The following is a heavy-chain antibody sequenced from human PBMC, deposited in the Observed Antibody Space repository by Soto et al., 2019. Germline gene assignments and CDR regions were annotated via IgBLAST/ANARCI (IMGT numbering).Heavy chain of an antibody. D-gene: IGHD3-10*01. CDR3: ARELLYGSGSHDYLYYGMDV. CDR2: IWFDGSKT. Sequence: QVQLVESGGGVVQPGKSLRLSCAASGFSFSSYAMHWVRQAPGKGLQWVALIWFDGSKTYYADSVKGRFTISRDSSKNTLYLQMNGLRAEDTAVYYCARELLYGSGSHDYLYYGMDVWRQGTTVTVSS. V-gene: IGHV3-33*01. J-gene: IGHJ6*02. CDR1: GFSFSSYA.